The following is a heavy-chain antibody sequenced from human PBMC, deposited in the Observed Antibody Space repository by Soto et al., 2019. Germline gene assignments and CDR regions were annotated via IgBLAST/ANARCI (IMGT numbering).Heavy chain of an antibody. CDR3: ARGRLELRKGYYYMDV. Sequence: GGSLRLSCAASGFTFSSYSMNWVRQAPGKGLEWVSSISSSSSYIYYADSVKGRFTISRDNAKNSLYLQMNCLRAEDTAVYYCARGRLELRKGYYYMDVWGKGTTVTVSS. V-gene: IGHV3-21*01. CDR1: GFTFSSYS. D-gene: IGHD1-7*01. CDR2: ISSSSSYI. J-gene: IGHJ6*03.